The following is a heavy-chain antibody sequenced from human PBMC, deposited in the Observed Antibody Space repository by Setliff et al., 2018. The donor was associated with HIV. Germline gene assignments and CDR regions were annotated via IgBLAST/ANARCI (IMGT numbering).Heavy chain of an antibody. Sequence: SETLSLTCTVSGGSISSYYWSWIRQPPGKGLEWIGGINHSGRTNYNPSLKSRVTISVDTSKNQFSLKLTSMTAADTAVYYCALRRYSSWARFDSWGQGTLVTSPQ. J-gene: IGHJ4*02. CDR1: GGSISSYY. D-gene: IGHD2-21*01. CDR3: ALRRYSSWARFDS. V-gene: IGHV4-34*01. CDR2: INHSGRT.